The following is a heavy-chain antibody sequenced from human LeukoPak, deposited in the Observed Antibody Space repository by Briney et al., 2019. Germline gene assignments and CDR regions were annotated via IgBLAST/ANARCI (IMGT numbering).Heavy chain of an antibody. J-gene: IGHJ4*02. Sequence: GGSLRLSCAASGFTFSSYSMNWVRQAPGKGLEWVSYISSSSSTIYYADSVKGRFTISRDNAKNSLYLQMNSLRAEDTAVYYCARARAGVAVAGVTNCFDYWGQGTLVTVSS. CDR1: GFTFSSYS. CDR3: ARARAGVAVAGVTNCFDY. D-gene: IGHD6-19*01. V-gene: IGHV3-48*04. CDR2: ISSSSSTI.